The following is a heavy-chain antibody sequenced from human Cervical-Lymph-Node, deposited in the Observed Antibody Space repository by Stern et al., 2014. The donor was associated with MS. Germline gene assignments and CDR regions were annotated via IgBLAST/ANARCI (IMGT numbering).Heavy chain of an antibody. CDR3: ASTQIGEGDSSGYDLDY. V-gene: IGHV3-33*01. CDR2: IWFDGNNS. Sequence: QVQLVESAGGVVQPGMSLRLSCAATGFSFSTYGMHWVRQAPGKGLEWVSVIWFDGNNSTNADPANGRFNISRDNSKNMLYLQMNSLGAEDTAVYYCASTQIGEGDSSGYDLDYWGQGTLVTVSS. CDR1: GFSFSTYG. J-gene: IGHJ4*02. D-gene: IGHD3-22*01.